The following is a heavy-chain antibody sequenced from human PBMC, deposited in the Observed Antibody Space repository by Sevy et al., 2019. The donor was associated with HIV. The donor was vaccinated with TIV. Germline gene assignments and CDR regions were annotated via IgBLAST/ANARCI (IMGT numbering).Heavy chain of an antibody. D-gene: IGHD4-17*01. Sequence: GGSLRLSCPASGFILGYYAMHWVRQAPGKGLEWVAVSSYDGGNIYYADSVQGRFTVSRDNSKNTLYLQMNSLRPEDTAMYYCARDFYEFGDPRGHDYWGQGVLVTVSS. CDR3: ARDFYEFGDPRGHDY. V-gene: IGHV3-30-3*01. J-gene: IGHJ4*02. CDR2: SSYDGGNI. CDR1: GFILGYYA.